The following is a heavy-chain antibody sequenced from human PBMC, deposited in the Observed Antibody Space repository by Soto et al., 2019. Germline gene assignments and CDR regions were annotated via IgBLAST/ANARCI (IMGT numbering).Heavy chain of an antibody. D-gene: IGHD2-21*02. CDR2: IWYDGSNK. V-gene: IGHV3-33*08. J-gene: IGHJ6*02. CDR3: ARSDCTGAYCYSWPFNYGVDV. Sequence: SLRLSCATSGFTFSTYGMHWVRQAPGKGLEWVAIIWYDGSNKYYADSVKGRFTISRDNSKNTLSLQMNSLRAEDTALYYCARSDCTGAYCYSWPFNYGVDVWGQGTPVTVSS. CDR1: GFTFSTYG.